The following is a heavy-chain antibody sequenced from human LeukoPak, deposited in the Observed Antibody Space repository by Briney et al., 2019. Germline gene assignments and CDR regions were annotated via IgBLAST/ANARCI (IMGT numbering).Heavy chain of an antibody. D-gene: IGHD2-21*01. CDR2: INHSGST. CDR1: GGSFSGYY. J-gene: IGHJ4*02. CDR3: ARGIEVGAIDY. Sequence: ASETLSLTCAVYGGSFSGYYWSWIRQPPGKGLEWIGEINHSGSTNYNPSLKSRVTISVDTSKSQFSLKLSSVTAADTAVYYCARGIEVGAIDYWGQGTLVTVSS. V-gene: IGHV4-34*01.